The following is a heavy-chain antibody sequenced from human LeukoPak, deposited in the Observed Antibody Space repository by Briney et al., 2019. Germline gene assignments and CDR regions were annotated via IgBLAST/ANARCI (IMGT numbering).Heavy chain of an antibody. CDR3: ASFVAARGLYYFDY. Sequence: SETLSLTCTVSGGSISSSSYYWGWIRQPPGKGLEWIGSIYYSGSTYYNPSLKSRVTISVDTSKNQFSLKLSSVTAADTAVYYCASFVAARGLYYFDYWGQGTLVTVSS. D-gene: IGHD6-6*01. V-gene: IGHV4-39*07. CDR2: IYYSGST. J-gene: IGHJ4*02. CDR1: GGSISSSSYY.